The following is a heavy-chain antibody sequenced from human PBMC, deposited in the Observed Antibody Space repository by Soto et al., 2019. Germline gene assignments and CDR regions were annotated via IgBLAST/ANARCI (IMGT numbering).Heavy chain of an antibody. CDR1: GGSISSYY. CDR2: IYYSGST. D-gene: IGHD2-15*01. CDR3: AREGVGYCSGGSCYGWFDP. J-gene: IGHJ5*02. V-gene: IGHV4-59*01. Sequence: PSETLSLTCTVSGGSISSYYWSWIRQPPGKGLEWIGYIYYSGSTNYNPSLKSRVTISVDTSKNQFSLKLSSVTAADTAVYYCAREGVGYCSGGSCYGWFDPWGQGTLVTVSS.